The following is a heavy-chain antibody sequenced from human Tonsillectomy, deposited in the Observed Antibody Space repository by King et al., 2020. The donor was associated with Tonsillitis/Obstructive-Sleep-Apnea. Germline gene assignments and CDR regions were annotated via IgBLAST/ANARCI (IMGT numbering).Heavy chain of an antibody. CDR2: IYSDGST. V-gene: IGHV3-53*01. Sequence: VQLVESGGGLIQPGGSLRLSCAVSVVTVSSNYMSWVRRAPGKGLEWVSAIYSDGSTYYADSVMGRFTFSRDNSKNTLDLQMNRLRADDTAVYYCARAGNSGYIGYFDYWGQGTLVTVSS. J-gene: IGHJ4*02. CDR3: ARAGNSGYIGYFDY. D-gene: IGHD5-12*01. CDR1: VVTVSSNY.